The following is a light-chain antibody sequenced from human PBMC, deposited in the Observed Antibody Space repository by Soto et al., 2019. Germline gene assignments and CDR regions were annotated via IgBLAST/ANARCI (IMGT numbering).Light chain of an antibody. CDR2: GAS. J-gene: IGKJ5*01. CDR1: QSVSSR. V-gene: IGKV3-20*01. Sequence: EIVLTQSPGSLSLSPGERATLSCRASQSVSSRLAWYQQRPGQAPRLLIYGASSRATGIPDRFSGSGSGTDFTLTISRLEPEDFAVYYCQQYGSSPWTFGQGTRLEIK. CDR3: QQYGSSPWT.